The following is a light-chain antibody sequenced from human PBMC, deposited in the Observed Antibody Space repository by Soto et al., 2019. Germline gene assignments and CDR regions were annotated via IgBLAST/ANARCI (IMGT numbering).Light chain of an antibody. CDR2: LGS. J-gene: IGKJ4*01. CDR3: MQALHTPLT. Sequence: DIVMTQSPLSLPVTPGEPASNSCRSSQSLLYSNGYNYLDWYLQKPGQSPQLLIYLGSSRASGVPDRFSGSGSGTDFTLKISRVEAEDVGVYYCMQALHTPLTFGGGTRVEIK. CDR1: QSLLYSNGYNY. V-gene: IGKV2-28*01.